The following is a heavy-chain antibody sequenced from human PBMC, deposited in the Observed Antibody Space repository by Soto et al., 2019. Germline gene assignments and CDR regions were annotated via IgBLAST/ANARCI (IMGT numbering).Heavy chain of an antibody. J-gene: IGHJ4*02. CDR3: AHTMAPRIFDY. CDR1: GFSLSTSGVG. CDR2: IYWDDDK. V-gene: IGHV2-5*02. Sequence: QITLKESGPTLVKPTQTLTLTCTFSGFSLSTSGVGVGWIRQPPGKALEWLALIYWDDDKRYSPSLQSRLTITKDTYKNQVVLTMTNMDPVDTATYYCAHTMAPRIFDYWGQGTLVTVSS.